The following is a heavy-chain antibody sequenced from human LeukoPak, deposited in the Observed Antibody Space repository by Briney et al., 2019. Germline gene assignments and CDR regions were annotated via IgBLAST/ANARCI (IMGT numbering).Heavy chain of an antibody. CDR1: GFAFSNYA. D-gene: IGHD1-26*01. Sequence: GGSLRLSCAASGFAFSNYAMSWVRQAPGKGLEWVSGISGSGGSTYYADSVKGRFTISRDNSKNMVYLQMNSLRAEDTAVYYCAKDGVGATVLRWFDPWGQGTLVTVSS. V-gene: IGHV3-23*01. CDR2: ISGSGGST. J-gene: IGHJ5*02. CDR3: AKDGVGATVLRWFDP.